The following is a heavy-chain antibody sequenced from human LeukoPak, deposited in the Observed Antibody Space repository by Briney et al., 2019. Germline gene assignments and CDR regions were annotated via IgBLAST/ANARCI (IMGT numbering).Heavy chain of an antibody. D-gene: IGHD1-26*01. V-gene: IGHV3-7*01. CDR2: IKLDGSEQ. J-gene: IGHJ3*01. CDR1: GFTFSYHW. CDR3: ARDGGIMNAFDV. Sequence: GGSLRLSCAAYGFTFSYHWMAWVRQAPGKGLEWVASIKLDGSEQYYLDSVKGRFAISRDNAKNLMNLQMNILRAEDTAIYYCARDGGIMNAFDVWGQGTAVTVSS.